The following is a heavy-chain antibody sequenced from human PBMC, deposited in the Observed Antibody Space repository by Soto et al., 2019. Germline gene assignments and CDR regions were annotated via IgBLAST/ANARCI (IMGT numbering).Heavy chain of an antibody. J-gene: IGHJ4*02. V-gene: IGHV3-30*04. CDR3: ARDRGFSYGLDY. D-gene: IGHD5-18*01. Sequence: GGSLRLSCAASGFTFSTYAMHWVRRAPGKGLDWVAVTSYNGRNQYYADSVKGRFTISRDNSRNTVYLQMSSLRAEDTAVYYCARDRGFSYGLDYWGQGTPVTVSS. CDR1: GFTFSTYA. CDR2: TSYNGRNQ.